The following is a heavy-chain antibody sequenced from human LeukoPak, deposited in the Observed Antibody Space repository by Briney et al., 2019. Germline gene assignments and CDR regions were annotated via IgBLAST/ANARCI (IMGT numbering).Heavy chain of an antibody. Sequence: GGSLRLSCAASGFTFSSYEMNWVRQAPGKGPEWVSSITSSSSYIFYADSVKGRFTVSRDDATNSVYLEMNSLRAEDTAVYYCARGGDKRLARNWFDPWGQGTVVTVSS. CDR3: ARGGDKRLARNWFDP. CDR1: GFTFSSYE. CDR2: ITSSSSYI. V-gene: IGHV3-21*01. D-gene: IGHD3-16*01. J-gene: IGHJ5*02.